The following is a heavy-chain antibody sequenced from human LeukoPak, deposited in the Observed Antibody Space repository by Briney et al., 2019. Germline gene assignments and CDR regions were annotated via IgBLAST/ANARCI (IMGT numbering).Heavy chain of an antibody. J-gene: IGHJ4*02. CDR1: GITISNFG. Sequence: GGSLRLSCAVSGITISNFGMNWVRQAPGKGLEWVAGISDSGGRTNYADSVKGQFTISRDNPKNTLYLQMNSLRAEDTAVYFCAKRGVVIRVILVGFHKEAYYFDSWGQGALVTVSS. V-gene: IGHV3-23*01. CDR2: ISDSGGRT. CDR3: AKRGVVIRVILVGFHKEAYYFDS. D-gene: IGHD3-22*01.